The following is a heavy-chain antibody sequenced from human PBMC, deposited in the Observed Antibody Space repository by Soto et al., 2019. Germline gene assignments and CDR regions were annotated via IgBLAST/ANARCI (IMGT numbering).Heavy chain of an antibody. CDR1: GGTFSSYA. Sequence: QVQLVQSGAEVKKPGSSVKVSCKATGGTFSSYAISWVRQAPGQGLEWMGGIIPIFGTANYAQKLQGRVTITADESTSTAYMELSSLRSEDTAVYYCARDNAPRGGMDVWGQGTTVTVSS. J-gene: IGHJ6*02. CDR3: ARDNAPRGGMDV. V-gene: IGHV1-69*01. CDR2: IIPIFGTA.